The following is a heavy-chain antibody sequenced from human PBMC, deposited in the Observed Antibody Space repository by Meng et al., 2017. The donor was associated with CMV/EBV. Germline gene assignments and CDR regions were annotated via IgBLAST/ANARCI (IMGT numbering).Heavy chain of an antibody. CDR1: GFTLRRYW. Sequence: VPLVESGGGLVPPGGSLRLSCAVSGFTLRRYWMHWVRQAPGKGLEWVSRIDSDGRDITYADSVRGRFTISRDDAKNTLYLQMNSLRVEDTAVYYCARGVAESLGWEMGYWGQGTLVTVSS. D-gene: IGHD1-26*01. CDR3: ARGVAESLGWEMGY. CDR2: IDSDGRDI. V-gene: IGHV3-74*03. J-gene: IGHJ4*02.